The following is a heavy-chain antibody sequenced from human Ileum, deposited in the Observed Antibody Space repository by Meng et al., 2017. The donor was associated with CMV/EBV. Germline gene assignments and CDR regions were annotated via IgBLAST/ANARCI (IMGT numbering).Heavy chain of an antibody. D-gene: IGHD3-3*01. V-gene: IGHV3-64*01. CDR2: ISPNGDST. CDR3: AREFSFYYFDY. CDR1: GFSFNTYS. J-gene: IGHJ4*02. Sequence: LFCVAPGFSFNTYSMQWVRQTPGKGLEYVAAISPNGDSTSYANSVEGRFTISRDNSRNTLYLQMGSLRAEDMAVYYCAREFSFYYFDYWGQGTLVTVSS.